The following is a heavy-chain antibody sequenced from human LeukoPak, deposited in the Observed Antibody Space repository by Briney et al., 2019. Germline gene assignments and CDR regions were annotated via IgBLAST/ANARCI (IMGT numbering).Heavy chain of an antibody. D-gene: IGHD3-22*01. CDR1: GFTFSNYA. CDR2: ISYDGSNT. J-gene: IGHJ4*02. Sequence: PGRSLRLSCAASGFTFSNYAMHWVRQAPGKGLEWVAVISYDGSNTYYADSVKGRFTISRDNSKITLYLQMNSLRVEDTAVYYCARRGPDSNGYYYFEYWGQGTLVTVSS. V-gene: IGHV3-30-3*01. CDR3: ARRGPDSNGYYYFEY.